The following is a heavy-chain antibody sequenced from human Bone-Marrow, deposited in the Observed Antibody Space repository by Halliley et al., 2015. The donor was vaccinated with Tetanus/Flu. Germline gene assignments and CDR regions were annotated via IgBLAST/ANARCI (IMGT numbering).Heavy chain of an antibody. CDR2: VSNDGSDE. Sequence: AASGLTFSTFAMHWVRQAPGKGLEWVASVSNDGSDEYYAESVKGRFSISRDNSKSTLSLQMNSLRGDDTAVYYCAKDDGGSQYTADWFDSWGRGIRVTVSS. V-gene: IGHV3-30*18. J-gene: IGHJ5*01. CDR3: AKDDGGSQYTADWFDS. CDR1: GLTFSTFA. D-gene: IGHD2-15*01.